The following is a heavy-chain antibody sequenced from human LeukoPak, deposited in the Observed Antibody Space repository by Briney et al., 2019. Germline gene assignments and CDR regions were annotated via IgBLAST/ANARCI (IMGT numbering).Heavy chain of an antibody. Sequence: PSETLSLTCTVSGGSLSRYYWSWIRQPPGKGLEWIGWIGYIHNSWSTSYSPSLRSRLSISIDTSKNQISLMLNSVTAADTAVYFCARRLTSSSWFYGMDVWCQGTTVTVSS. D-gene: IGHD6-13*01. CDR1: GGSLSRYY. J-gene: IGHJ6*02. V-gene: IGHV4-4*09. CDR2: IHNSWST. CDR3: ARRLTSSSWFYGMDV.